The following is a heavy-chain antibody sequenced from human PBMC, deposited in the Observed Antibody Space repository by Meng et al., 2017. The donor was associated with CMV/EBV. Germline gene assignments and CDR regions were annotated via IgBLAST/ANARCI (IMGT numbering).Heavy chain of an antibody. CDR2: ISYDGSNK. V-gene: IGHV3-30-3*02. CDR3: AKLPNWNDGWDYLDY. D-gene: IGHD1-1*01. CDR1: GFTFSSYA. Sequence: GESLKISCAASGFTFSSYAMHWVRQAPGKGLEWVAVISYDGSNKYYADSVKGRFTISRDNSKNTLYLQMNSLRAEDTAVYYCAKLPNWNDGWDYLDYWGQRTLVTVSS. J-gene: IGHJ4*02.